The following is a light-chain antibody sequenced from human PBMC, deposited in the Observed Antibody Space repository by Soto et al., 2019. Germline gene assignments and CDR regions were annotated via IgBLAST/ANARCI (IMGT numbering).Light chain of an antibody. V-gene: IGLV2-23*01. Sequence: QSVLTQPASVSGSPGESITISYTGSSSDVGKYNLGSWYQQDPRRAPELIIYEGRKRPSGVADRFSGAKSGDTASLTIAVLQYDDDTDCHCCSYAGGGASGFGTGSRSPS. CDR3: CSYAGGGASG. CDR2: EGR. CDR1: SSDVGKYNL. J-gene: IGLJ1*01.